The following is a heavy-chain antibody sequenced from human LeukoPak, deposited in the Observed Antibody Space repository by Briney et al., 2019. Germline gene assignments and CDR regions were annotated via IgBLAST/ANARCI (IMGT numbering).Heavy chain of an antibody. CDR1: GFTFSGYV. CDR2: ITFSSSHI. D-gene: IGHD3-10*01. CDR3: AKGVWFGERDGLHI. J-gene: IGHJ3*02. V-gene: IGHV3-21*04. Sequence: SGGSLRLSCAASGFTFSGYVMTWVRQAPGKGLECVSSITFSSSHIYYADSVKGRFTISRDNTKDSLYLQMNSLRAEHPPVYYFAKGVWFGERDGLHIWGQGTMVTVSS.